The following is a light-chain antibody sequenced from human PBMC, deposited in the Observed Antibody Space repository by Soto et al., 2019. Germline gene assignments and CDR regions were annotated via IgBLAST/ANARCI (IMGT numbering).Light chain of an antibody. CDR1: SSDVGGYNY. CDR3: SSYSGSNNLVV. J-gene: IGLJ3*02. Sequence: QSVLTQPPSASGSPGQSVAISCTGTSSDVGGYNYVSWYQQHPGTAPKLFIYEVTKRPSGVADRFSGSKYGNTASLIVSGLQAEDEGDYYCSSYSGSNNLVVFGGGTKHTVL. CDR2: EVT. V-gene: IGLV2-8*01.